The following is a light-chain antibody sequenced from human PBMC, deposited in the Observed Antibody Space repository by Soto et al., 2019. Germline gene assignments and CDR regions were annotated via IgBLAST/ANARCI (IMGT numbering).Light chain of an antibody. V-gene: IGKV1-5*01. J-gene: IGKJ1*01. CDR2: DAS. CDR1: QSISSW. Sequence: DIQMTPSPSTLSASVGDRVTITCRASQSISSWLAWYQQKPGKAPKLLIYDASSLESGVPPRFSGSGSGTDFTLAISSLQPEDSATYYCLQDIKYPWTFGQGTKVDIK. CDR3: LQDIKYPWT.